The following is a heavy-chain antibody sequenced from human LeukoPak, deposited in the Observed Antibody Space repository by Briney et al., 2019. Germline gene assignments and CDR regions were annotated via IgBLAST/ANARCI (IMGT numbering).Heavy chain of an antibody. CDR2: IIPIFGTA. D-gene: IGHD3-22*01. J-gene: IGHJ4*02. Sequence: SVKVSCKASGHTFSGYYMHWVRQAPGQGLEWMGRIIPIFGTANYAQKFQGRVTITTDESTSTAYMELSSLRSEDTAVYYCARGDQFLYYYDSNPFDYWGQGTLVTVSS. V-gene: IGHV1-69*05. CDR1: GHTFSGYY. CDR3: ARGDQFLYYYDSNPFDY.